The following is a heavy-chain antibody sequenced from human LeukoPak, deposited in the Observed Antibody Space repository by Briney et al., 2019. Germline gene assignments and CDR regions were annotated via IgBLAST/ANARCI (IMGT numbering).Heavy chain of an antibody. CDR3: ATSIPRGRPGY. CDR1: GGSISSSDYY. D-gene: IGHD3-3*02. Sequence: PSETLSLTCTVSGGSISSSDYYWSWIRQPPGKGLEWIGYIYHSGSTYYNPSLKSPVTISMDRSKNQFSLKLSSVTAADTAVYYCATSIPRGRPGYWGQGTLVTVSS. J-gene: IGHJ4*02. V-gene: IGHV4-30-2*01. CDR2: IYHSGST.